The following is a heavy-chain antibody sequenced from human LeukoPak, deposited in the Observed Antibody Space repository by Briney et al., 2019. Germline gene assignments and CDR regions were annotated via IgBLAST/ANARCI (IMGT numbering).Heavy chain of an antibody. Sequence: SETLSLTCTVSGGSISSGDYYWGWIRQPPGKGLEWIGSIYHSGSTYYNPSLKSRVTISVDTSKNQFSLKLSSVTAADTAVYYCARDTDYGVPLGLDWGQGTLVTVSS. D-gene: IGHD4-17*01. CDR1: GGSISSGDYY. CDR2: IYHSGST. J-gene: IGHJ4*02. V-gene: IGHV4-39*07. CDR3: ARDTDYGVPLGLD.